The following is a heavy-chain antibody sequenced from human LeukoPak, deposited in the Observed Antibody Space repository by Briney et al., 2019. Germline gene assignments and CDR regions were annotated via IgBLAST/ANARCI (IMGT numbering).Heavy chain of an antibody. Sequence: GGSLRLSCAASGFTFSSYAMHWVRQAPGKGLEWVAVISYDGSNKYYADSVKGRFTISRDNSKNTLYLQMNSLRAEDTAVYYCARDPLAGYSSSFDAFDIWGQGTMVTVSS. J-gene: IGHJ3*02. V-gene: IGHV3-30-3*01. D-gene: IGHD6-13*01. CDR1: GFTFSSYA. CDR2: ISYDGSNK. CDR3: ARDPLAGYSSSFDAFDI.